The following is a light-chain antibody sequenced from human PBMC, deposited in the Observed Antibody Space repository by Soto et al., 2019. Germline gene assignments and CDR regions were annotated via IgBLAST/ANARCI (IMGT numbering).Light chain of an antibody. V-gene: IGLV2-8*01. CDR2: EIN. CDR1: SSDVGAFNY. CDR3: SSYVGSTIYV. J-gene: IGLJ1*01. Sequence: QSALTQPPSASGSPGQSITISCTGTSSDVGAFNYVSWYQQHPGKAPKLMIFEINKRPSGVPDRFSGSKSGNSASLTVSGLQTEDEADYYCSSYVGSTIYVFGSGSKVTV.